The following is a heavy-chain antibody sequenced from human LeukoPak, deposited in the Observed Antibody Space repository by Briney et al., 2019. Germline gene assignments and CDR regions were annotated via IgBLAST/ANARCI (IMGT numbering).Heavy chain of an antibody. J-gene: IGHJ4*02. CDR1: GGTFSSYA. CDR3: ARVQQELGSSWYPYFDY. CDR2: ISAYNGNT. Sequence: ASVKVSCKASGGTFSSYAISWVRQAPGQGLEWMGWISAYNGNTKYSQKFQGRVTITRDTSASTAYMELSSLRSEDTAVYYCARVQQELGSSWYPYFDYWGQGTLVTVSS. D-gene: IGHD6-13*01. V-gene: IGHV1-3*01.